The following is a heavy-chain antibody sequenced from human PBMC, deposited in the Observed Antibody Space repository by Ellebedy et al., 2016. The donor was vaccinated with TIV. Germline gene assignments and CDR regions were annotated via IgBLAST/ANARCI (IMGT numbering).Heavy chain of an antibody. CDR1: GYTFTGYY. CDR3: ARDSLGYCSSTSCRTSIDY. V-gene: IGHV1-2*02. D-gene: IGHD2-2*01. Sequence: ASVKVSXXASGYTFTGYYMHWVRQAPGQGLEWMGWINPNSGGTNYAQKFQGRVTMTRDTSISTAYMELSRLRSDDTAVYYCARDSLGYCSSTSCRTSIDYWGQGTLVTVSS. CDR2: INPNSGGT. J-gene: IGHJ4*02.